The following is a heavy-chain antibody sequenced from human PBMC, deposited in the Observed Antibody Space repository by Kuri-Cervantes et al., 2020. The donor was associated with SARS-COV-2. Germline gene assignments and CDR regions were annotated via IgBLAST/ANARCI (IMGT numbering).Heavy chain of an antibody. Sequence: GESLKISCAASGFTFSSYGMNWVRQAPGKGLEYVSSISSSSSYIYYADSVKGRFTISRDNAKNSLHLQMNSLRAEDTAVYYCATPAPEYGGNSGGWVFWGQGTLVTVSS. CDR1: GFTFSSYG. D-gene: IGHD4-23*01. CDR3: ATPAPEYGGNSGGWVF. V-gene: IGHV3-21*01. J-gene: IGHJ4*02. CDR2: ISSSSSYI.